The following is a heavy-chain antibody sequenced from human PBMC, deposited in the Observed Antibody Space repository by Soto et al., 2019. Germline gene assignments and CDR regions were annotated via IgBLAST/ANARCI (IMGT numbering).Heavy chain of an antibody. V-gene: IGHV4-34*01. CDR2: VYHSGST. Sequence: PSETLSLTCAIYGGSFSGYYCTWIRQPPGKGLEWIGEVYHSGSTNYNPSLKSRASISVDTSKNQFSLNLRSMTAADTALYYCTRRETMVRAPPLFRRRASYDGFDLWGQGTMVTVS. CDR3: TRRETMVRAPPLFRRRASYDGFDL. J-gene: IGHJ3*01. D-gene: IGHD3-10*01. CDR1: GGSFSGYY.